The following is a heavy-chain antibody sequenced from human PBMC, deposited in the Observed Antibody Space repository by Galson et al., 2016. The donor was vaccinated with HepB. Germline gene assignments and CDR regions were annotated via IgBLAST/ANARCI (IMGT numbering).Heavy chain of an antibody. V-gene: IGHV3-21*01. D-gene: IGHD3-9*01. Sequence: SLRLSCAASGFAFSSYSMNWVRQAPGKGLEWVAGITKNGGLIFYGESVKGRFTISRDNAKNSVYLQMNSLRVEDTAVYYCTEWDWISGDLLTGYSVDYWGPVILVSVSS. CDR2: ITKNGGLI. CDR1: GFAFSSYS. J-gene: IGHJ4*02. CDR3: TEWDWISGDLLTGYSVDY.